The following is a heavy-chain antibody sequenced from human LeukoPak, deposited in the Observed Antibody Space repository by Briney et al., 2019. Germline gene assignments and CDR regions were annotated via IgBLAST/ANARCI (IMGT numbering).Heavy chain of an antibody. V-gene: IGHV3-30*02. CDR3: AKDQAEG. CDR1: GFSFSDYG. D-gene: IGHD6-19*01. CDR2: ILYDGSEK. J-gene: IGHJ4*02. Sequence: GGSLRLSCEASGFSFSDYGMHWGRQGPGKGLEWVAFILYDGSEKYYADSVKGRFTVSRDNSKNKVYLQMNSLRTEDTAVYYCAKDQAEGWGQGTLVTVSS.